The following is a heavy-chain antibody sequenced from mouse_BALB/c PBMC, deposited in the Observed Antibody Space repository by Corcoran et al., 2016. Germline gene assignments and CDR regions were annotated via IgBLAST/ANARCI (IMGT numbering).Heavy chain of an antibody. J-gene: IGHJ1*01. V-gene: IGHV1-26*01. Sequence: EVQLQQSGPELVKPGASVKMSCKASGYTFTDYYMKWMKQSHGKSLEWIGDIDPNNGGTSYNQKFKGKATLTVDKSSSTAYMQLNSLTSDDSAVYYCARDRYWYFDVWGAGTTVTVSS. CDR3: ARDRYWYFDV. CDR1: GYTFTDYY. D-gene: IGHD2-14*01. CDR2: IDPNNGGT.